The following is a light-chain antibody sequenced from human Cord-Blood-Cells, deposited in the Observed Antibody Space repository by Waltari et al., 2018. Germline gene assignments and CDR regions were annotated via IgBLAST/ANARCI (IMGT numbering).Light chain of an antibody. J-gene: IGLJ2*01. Sequence: QSALTQPASVSGSPGQSITISCTGTSSDVGGYNYVSWYQQHPCKAPKLMIYDVINRPSGVSNLFSGSTSGNTASLTISGLQAEDEADYYCSSYTSISTLVFGGGTKLTVL. CDR1: SSDVGGYNY. CDR2: DVI. V-gene: IGLV2-14*01. CDR3: SSYTSISTLV.